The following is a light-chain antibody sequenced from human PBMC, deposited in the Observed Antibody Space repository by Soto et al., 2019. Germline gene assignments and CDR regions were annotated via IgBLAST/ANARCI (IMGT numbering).Light chain of an antibody. CDR3: QQYNNYPLT. CDR1: QGISSY. V-gene: IGKV1-9*01. Sequence: DIQLTQSPSFLFASVGDRVTITCRASQGISSYLAWYQQNPGKAPNLLIYAASTLQSGVPSRFSGSGSGTEFTLTISSLQPEDFATYHCQQYNNYPLTFGGGTKVEIK. CDR2: AAS. J-gene: IGKJ4*01.